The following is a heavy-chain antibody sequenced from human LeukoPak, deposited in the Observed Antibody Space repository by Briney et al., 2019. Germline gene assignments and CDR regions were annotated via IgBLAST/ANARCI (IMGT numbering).Heavy chain of an antibody. Sequence: GESLKISCKVPGSGFTTYGIGWVRQIPGKGLGWMGIIYPGDSDTRYSPSFQGQVTISADKSISTAYLQWSSLKASDTAMYYCARTSDFWSGYYRPNYFDYWGQGTLVTVSS. D-gene: IGHD3-3*01. CDR1: GSGFTTYG. V-gene: IGHV5-51*01. J-gene: IGHJ4*02. CDR3: ARTSDFWSGYYRPNYFDY. CDR2: IYPGDSDT.